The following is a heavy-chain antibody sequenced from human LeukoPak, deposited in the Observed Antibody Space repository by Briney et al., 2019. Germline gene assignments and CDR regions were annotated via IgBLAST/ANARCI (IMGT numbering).Heavy chain of an antibody. Sequence: TGGSLRLSCTASGFTFGDDAMSWVRQAPGKGLEWVSAISGSGGSTYYADSVKGRFTISRDNSKNTLYLQMNSLRAEDTAVYYCAKDRGIVGAYEFDYWGQGTLVTVSS. J-gene: IGHJ4*02. CDR3: AKDRGIVGAYEFDY. CDR2: ISGSGGST. V-gene: IGHV3-23*01. D-gene: IGHD1-26*01. CDR1: GFTFGDDA.